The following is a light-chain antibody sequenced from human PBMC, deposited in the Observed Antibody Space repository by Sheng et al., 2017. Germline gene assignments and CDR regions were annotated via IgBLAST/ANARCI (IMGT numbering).Light chain of an antibody. CDR2: GAS. CDR1: QSVSSN. V-gene: IGKV3-15*01. CDR3: LQYDNYPWT. Sequence: EIVMTQSPATLSVSPGERATLSCRASQSVSSNLAWYQQKPGQAPRLLIYGASTRATGIPARFSGSGSGTEFTLTISSLQSEDLATYYCLQYDNYPWTFGQGTKVEVK. J-gene: IGKJ1*01.